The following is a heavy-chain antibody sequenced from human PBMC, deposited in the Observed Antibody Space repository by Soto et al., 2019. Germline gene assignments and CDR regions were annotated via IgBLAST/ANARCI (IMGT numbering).Heavy chain of an antibody. D-gene: IGHD6-6*01. CDR3: AKAGSSSSRYYFDY. CDR1: GFTFSSYA. V-gene: IGHV3-23*01. J-gene: IGHJ4*02. Sequence: GGSVRLSCAASGFTFSSYAMSWVRQAPGKGLEWVSAISGSGGSTYYADSVKGRFTISRDNSKNTLYLQMNSLRAEDTAVYYCAKAGSSSSRYYFDYWGQGTLVTVSS. CDR2: ISGSGGST.